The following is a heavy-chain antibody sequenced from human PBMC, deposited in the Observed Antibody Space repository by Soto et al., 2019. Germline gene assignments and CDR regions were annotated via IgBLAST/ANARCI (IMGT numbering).Heavy chain of an antibody. J-gene: IGHJ4*02. D-gene: IGHD6-19*01. CDR3: AKSPFFLQWPAFDY. Sequence: PGGSLRPSCAASGFTFSSYAMSWVRQAPGKGLEWVSAISGSGGSTYYADSVKGRFTISRDNSKNTLYLQMNSLRAEDTAVYYCAKSPFFLQWPAFDYWGQGTLVTVSS. CDR1: GFTFSSYA. CDR2: ISGSGGST. V-gene: IGHV3-23*01.